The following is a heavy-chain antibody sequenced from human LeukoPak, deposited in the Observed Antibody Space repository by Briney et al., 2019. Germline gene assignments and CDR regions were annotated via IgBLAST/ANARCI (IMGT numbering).Heavy chain of an antibody. Sequence: PGGSLRLSCAASGFTFSSYSMNWVRQAPGKGLEWVSGISGRDGNTYYADSVKGRFTISRDNSKNTLYLQMISLRVEDTAIYYCAKDRTVMSGFFDYWGQGTLVTVSS. D-gene: IGHD4-11*01. CDR3: AKDRTVMSGFFDY. V-gene: IGHV3-23*01. CDR2: ISGRDGNT. CDR1: GFTFSSYS. J-gene: IGHJ4*02.